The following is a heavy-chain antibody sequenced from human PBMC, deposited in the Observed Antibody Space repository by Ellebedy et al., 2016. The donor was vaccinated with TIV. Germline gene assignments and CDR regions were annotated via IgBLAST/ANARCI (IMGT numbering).Heavy chain of an antibody. CDR3: ARDGAVPGGKGDY. V-gene: IGHV3-74*01. J-gene: IGHJ4*02. D-gene: IGHD4-23*01. CDR1: GFTFSRHY. CDR2: ITGDGSET. Sequence: PGGSLRLSCVASGFTFSRHYMHWVRQAPGKGLVWVSRITGDGSETSYVDSVKGRFIISRDKAKNTLYLQMNSQRVEDTAMYYCARDGAVPGGKGDYWGQGTLVIVSS.